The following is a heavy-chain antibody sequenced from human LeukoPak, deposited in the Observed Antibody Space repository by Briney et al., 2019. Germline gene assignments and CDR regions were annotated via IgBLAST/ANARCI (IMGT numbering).Heavy chain of an antibody. Sequence: SETLSLTCTVSGGSISSGSSYWSWIRQPAGKGLEWIGRISTSGSTKYNPSLKSRVTIPIDTSKNQFSLKLSSVTAADTAVYYCARGPDYSNYVDYWGQGTLVTVSS. J-gene: IGHJ4*02. CDR1: GGSISSGSSY. CDR3: ARGPDYSNYVDY. CDR2: ISTSGST. V-gene: IGHV4-61*02. D-gene: IGHD4-11*01.